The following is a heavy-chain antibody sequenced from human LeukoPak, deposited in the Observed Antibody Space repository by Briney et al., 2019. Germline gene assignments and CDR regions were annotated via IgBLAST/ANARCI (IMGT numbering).Heavy chain of an antibody. CDR1: GYTFTGYY. V-gene: IGHV1-69*06. D-gene: IGHD3-22*01. Sequence: SVKVSCKASGYTFTGYYMHWVRQAPGQGLEWMGGIIPIFGTANYAQKFQGRVTITADKSTSTAYMELSSLRSEDTAVYYCAREAYYYDSSGYYGGNDAFDIWGQGTMVTVSS. J-gene: IGHJ3*02. CDR3: AREAYYYDSSGYYGGNDAFDI. CDR2: IIPIFGTA.